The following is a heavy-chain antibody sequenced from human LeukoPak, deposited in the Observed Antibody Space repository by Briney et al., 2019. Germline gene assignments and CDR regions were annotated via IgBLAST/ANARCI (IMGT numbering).Heavy chain of an antibody. V-gene: IGHV1-8*03. CDR1: GYTFTSYD. Sequence: GASVKVSCKASGYTFTSYDINWVRQATGQGLEWMGWMNPNSGNTGYAQKFQGRVTITRNTSISTAYMELSSLRSEDTAVYYCARTLTTRGAFDIWGQGTMVTVSS. J-gene: IGHJ3*02. D-gene: IGHD4-11*01. CDR2: MNPNSGNT. CDR3: ARTLTTRGAFDI.